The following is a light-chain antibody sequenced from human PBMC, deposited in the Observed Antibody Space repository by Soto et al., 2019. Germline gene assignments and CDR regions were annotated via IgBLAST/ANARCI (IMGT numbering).Light chain of an antibody. CDR2: GAS. V-gene: IGKV3-15*01. CDR3: QQYNNWPPLT. CDR1: QSVSST. Sequence: EIVMTQSPATLSVSPGERATLSCRASQSVSSTLAWYQQKPGQAPRLLIYGASTMATGIPARFSGSGSGTEFTLTISSLQSEDFAVYYCQQYNNWPPLTFGGGTQVEIK. J-gene: IGKJ4*01.